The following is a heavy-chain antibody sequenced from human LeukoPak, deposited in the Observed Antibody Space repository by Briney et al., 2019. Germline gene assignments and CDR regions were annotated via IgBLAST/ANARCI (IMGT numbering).Heavy chain of an antibody. D-gene: IGHD1-26*01. CDR1: GGSISSYY. V-gene: IGHV4-59*08. J-gene: IGHJ4*02. Sequence: SETLSLTCTVSGGSISSYYWSWIRQPPGKGLEWIGYIYYSGSTNYNPSLKSRGTISVDTSKNQSSLKLSSVPAADTAVYYCARHSMGALHDYWGQGTLVTVSS. CDR3: ARHSMGALHDY. CDR2: IYYSGST.